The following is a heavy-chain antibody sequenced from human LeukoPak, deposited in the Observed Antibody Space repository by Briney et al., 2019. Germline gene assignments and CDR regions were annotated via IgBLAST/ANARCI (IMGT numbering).Heavy chain of an antibody. J-gene: IGHJ3*02. D-gene: IGHD5-24*01. CDR1: GFTFSSYA. CDR2: ISYDGSNK. Sequence: PGGSLRLSCAASGFTFSSYAMHWVRQAPGKGLEWVAVISYDGSNKYYADSVKGRFTISRDNSKNTLYLQMNSLRAEDTAVYYCARPQLEMGAFDIWGQGTMVTVSS. CDR3: ARPQLEMGAFDI. V-gene: IGHV3-30*04.